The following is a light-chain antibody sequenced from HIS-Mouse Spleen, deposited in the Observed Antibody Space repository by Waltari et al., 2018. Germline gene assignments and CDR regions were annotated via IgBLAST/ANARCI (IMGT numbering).Light chain of an antibody. J-gene: IGKJ2*01. CDR2: GAS. V-gene: IGKV3-15*01. Sequence: EIVMTRSPPTLPLSPGERATISCRASQSVSSNLAWYQQKPGQAPRLLIYGASTRATGIPARFSGSGSGTEFTLTISSLQSEDFAVYYCQQYNNWPPYTFGQGTNLDIK. CDR1: QSVSSN. CDR3: QQYNNWPPYT.